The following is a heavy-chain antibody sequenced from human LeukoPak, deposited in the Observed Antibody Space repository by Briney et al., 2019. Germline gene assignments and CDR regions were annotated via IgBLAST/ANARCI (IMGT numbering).Heavy chain of an antibody. Sequence: SVKVSCKASGGTFSSYAISWVQQAPGQGLEWMGGIIPIFGTANYAQKFQGRVTITADESTSTAYMELSSLRSEDTAVYYCARDSVPAVVYGYDPTFDYWGQGTLVTVSS. CDR3: ARDSVPAVVYGYDPTFDY. D-gene: IGHD5-12*01. V-gene: IGHV1-69*01. J-gene: IGHJ4*02. CDR1: GGTFSSYA. CDR2: IIPIFGTA.